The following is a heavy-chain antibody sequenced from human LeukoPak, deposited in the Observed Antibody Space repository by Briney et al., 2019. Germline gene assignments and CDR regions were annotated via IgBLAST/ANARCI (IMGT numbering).Heavy chain of an antibody. V-gene: IGHV1-18*01. CDR1: GYTFTSYA. J-gene: IGHJ4*02. Sequence: ASVKVSCKASGYTFTSYAITWVRQAPGQGLEWMGWISTYNGNTNYAQKLQGRVTMTTDTSTSTAYMELRSLRSDDTAVYYCAREDYGSGSPFDFWGQGTLVTVSS. D-gene: IGHD3-10*01. CDR2: ISTYNGNT. CDR3: AREDYGSGSPFDF.